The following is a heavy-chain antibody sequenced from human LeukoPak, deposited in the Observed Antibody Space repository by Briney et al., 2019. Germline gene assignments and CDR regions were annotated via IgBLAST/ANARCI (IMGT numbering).Heavy chain of an antibody. CDR3: ARRGYCSGGSCYFVYYFDY. V-gene: IGHV4-39*01. CDR1: GGSISSSSYY. Sequence: SETLSLTCTVSGGSISSSSYYWGWIRQPPGKGLEWIGSIYYSGSTYYNPSLKSRVTISVDTSKNRFSLKLSSVTAADTAVYYCARRGYCSGGSCYFVYYFDYWGQGTLVTVSS. J-gene: IGHJ4*02. D-gene: IGHD2-15*01. CDR2: IYYSGST.